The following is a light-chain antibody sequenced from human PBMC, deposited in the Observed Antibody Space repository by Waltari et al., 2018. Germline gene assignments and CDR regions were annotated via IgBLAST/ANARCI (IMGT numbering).Light chain of an antibody. CDR2: KVS. Sequence: DVVMTQSPLSLPVTLGQPASISCRSSQGLVYSDGNTYLNWFQQRPGQSPRRLIYKVSKRDSGVPDRFSASASGTEFTLRLSRVEAEEFGVYYCMQGTHWPPVYTFRHRTKLEIK. V-gene: IGKV2-30*01. CDR3: MQGTHWPPVYT. J-gene: IGKJ2*01. CDR1: QGLVYSDGNTY.